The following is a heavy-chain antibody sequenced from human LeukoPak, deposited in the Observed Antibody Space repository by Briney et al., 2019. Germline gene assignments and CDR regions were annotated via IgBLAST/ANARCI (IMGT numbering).Heavy chain of an antibody. CDR1: GFTFSSYS. J-gene: IGHJ4*02. D-gene: IGHD4-23*01. CDR3: ASVYGGNPYFDY. Sequence: GGSLRLSCAASGFTFSSYSMNWVRQAPGKGLEWVSSISSSSSYIYYADSVKGRFTISRHNSKNTLYLQMNSLRAEDTAVYYCASVYGGNPYFDYWGQGTLVTVSS. CDR2: ISSSSSYI. V-gene: IGHV3-21*04.